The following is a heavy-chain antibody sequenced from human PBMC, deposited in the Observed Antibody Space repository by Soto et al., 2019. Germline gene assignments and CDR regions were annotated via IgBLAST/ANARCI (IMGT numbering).Heavy chain of an antibody. J-gene: IGHJ5*02. CDR3: ARAHGGGWYRNWFDP. Sequence: PSETLSLTCTVSGGSISSGGYYWSWIRQHPGKGLEWIGYIYYSGSTYYNPSLKSRVTISVDTSKNQFSLKLSSVTAADTAVYYCARAHGGGWYRNWFDPWGQGTLVTVSS. CDR1: GGSISSGGYY. V-gene: IGHV4-31*03. CDR2: IYYSGST. D-gene: IGHD6-19*01.